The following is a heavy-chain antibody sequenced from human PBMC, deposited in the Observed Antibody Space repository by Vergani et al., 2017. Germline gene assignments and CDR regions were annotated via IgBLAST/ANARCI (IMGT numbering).Heavy chain of an antibody. J-gene: IGHJ4*02. Sequence: EVELVQSGPEMRKPGASLKISCKGSEYSFGNYWIGWVRQMPGKGLEWMGIIYPADSDTRYSPSFQGQVTISADKSISTAFLQCDILKASDTALYYCARHTTYTDSLGQGTLVTVSS. CDR3: ARHTTYTDS. CDR2: IYPADSDT. D-gene: IGHD1-1*01. V-gene: IGHV5-51*01. CDR1: EYSFGNYW.